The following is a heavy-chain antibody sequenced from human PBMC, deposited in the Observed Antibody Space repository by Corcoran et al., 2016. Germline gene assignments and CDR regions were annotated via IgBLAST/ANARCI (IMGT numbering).Heavy chain of an antibody. J-gene: IGHJ6*02. CDR2: INPNSGGT. CDR1: GYTFTGYY. CDR3: ARGGPTLRFLEWLLHGMDV. Sequence: QVQLVQSGAEVKKPGASVKVSCKASGYTFTGYYMHWVRQAPGQGLEWMGWINPNSGGTNYAQKFQGRVTMTRDTSISTAYMELSRLRADDTAVYYCARGGPTLRFLEWLLHGMDVWGQGTTVTVSS. V-gene: IGHV1-2*02. D-gene: IGHD3-3*01.